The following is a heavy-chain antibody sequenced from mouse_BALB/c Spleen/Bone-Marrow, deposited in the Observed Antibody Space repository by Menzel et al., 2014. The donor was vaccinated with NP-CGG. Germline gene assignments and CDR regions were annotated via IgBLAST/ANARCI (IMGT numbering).Heavy chain of an antibody. V-gene: IGHV3-2*02. Sequence: EVQRVESGPGLVKPSQSLSLTCIVTGYSITRDYAWNWIQQFPGNKLEWMGYISYSGSTTYNPSLESRISITRDTSKNQFFLQVNSVTTEDTATYYCARSSSYDYDVGFAYWGQGTLVTVSA. CDR3: ARSSSYDYDVGFAY. J-gene: IGHJ3*01. CDR1: GYSITRDYA. CDR2: ISYSGST. D-gene: IGHD2-4*01.